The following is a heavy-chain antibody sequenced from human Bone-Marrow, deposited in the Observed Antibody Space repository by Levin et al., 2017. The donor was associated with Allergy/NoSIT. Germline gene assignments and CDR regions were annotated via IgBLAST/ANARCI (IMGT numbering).Heavy chain of an antibody. J-gene: IGHJ4*02. CDR2: IYSTGRT. D-gene: IGHD6-13*01. CDR1: GASISSSSFC. Sequence: PSETLSLTCSVSGASISSSSFCWGWLRQPPGKGLEWIGTIYSTGRTYYNPSLKSRVTISLDKSMNQFSLKLSSVTATDTAVYYCTSPPSSSWFYFDSWGQGTLLTVSS. CDR3: TSPPSSSWFYFDS. V-gene: IGHV4-39*01.